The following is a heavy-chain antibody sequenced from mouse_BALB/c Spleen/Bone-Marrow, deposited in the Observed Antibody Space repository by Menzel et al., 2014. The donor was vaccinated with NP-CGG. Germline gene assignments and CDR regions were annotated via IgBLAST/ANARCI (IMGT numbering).Heavy chain of an antibody. J-gene: IGHJ3*01. CDR1: GYTFRRYW. Sequence: VQLQQSGAELMKPGASVKISCKATGYTFRRYWIEWVKQRPGHGLEWIGENLPGSGSTNYNEKFKGKATFTADTSSXPAYIQLSILTSEDSAVYYCARRVPFAYWGQGTLVTVSA. V-gene: IGHV1-9*01. CDR3: ARRVPFAY. CDR2: NLPGSGST.